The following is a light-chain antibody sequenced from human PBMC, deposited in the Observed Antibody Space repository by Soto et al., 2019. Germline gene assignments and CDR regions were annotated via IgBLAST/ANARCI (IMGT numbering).Light chain of an antibody. CDR3: QVWDSSSDHRV. Sequence: YELTQPPSVSVAPGQTARITCGGNNIGSKNVHWYQQKPGQAPILVVHDDSDRPSGIPERFSGSNFGNTTTLTIRRVEAGDEGDYYCQVWDSSSDHRVFGGGTKLTVL. V-gene: IGLV3-21*02. CDR2: DDS. CDR1: NIGSKN. J-gene: IGLJ2*01.